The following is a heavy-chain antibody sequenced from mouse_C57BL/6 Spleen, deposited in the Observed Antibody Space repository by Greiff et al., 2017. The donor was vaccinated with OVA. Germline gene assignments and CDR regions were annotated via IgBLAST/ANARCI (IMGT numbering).Heavy chain of an antibody. CDR2: IWRGGST. V-gene: IGHV2-5*01. D-gene: IGHD1-1*01. CDR3: AKGGTVVADYFDY. CDR1: GFSLTSYG. J-gene: IGHJ2*01. Sequence: QVQLKESGPGLVQPSQSLSITCTVSGFSLTSYGVHWVRQSPGKGLEWLGVIWRGGSTDYNAAFMSRLSITKDNSKSQVFFKMNSLQADDTAIYYWAKGGTVVADYFDYWGQGTTLTVSS.